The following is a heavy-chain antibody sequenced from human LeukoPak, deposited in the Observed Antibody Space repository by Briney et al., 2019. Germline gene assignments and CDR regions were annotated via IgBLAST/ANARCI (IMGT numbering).Heavy chain of an antibody. D-gene: IGHD4-17*01. J-gene: IGHJ4*02. CDR1: GYTFTGYY. Sequence: VASVKVSCKASGYTFTGYYMHWVRQAPGQGLEWTGWINPNSGGTNYAQKLQGRVTMTTDTSTSTAYMELRSLRSDDTAVYYCARSDDYGDRYFDYWGQGTLVTVSS. V-gene: IGHV1-2*02. CDR2: INPNSGGT. CDR3: ARSDDYGDRYFDY.